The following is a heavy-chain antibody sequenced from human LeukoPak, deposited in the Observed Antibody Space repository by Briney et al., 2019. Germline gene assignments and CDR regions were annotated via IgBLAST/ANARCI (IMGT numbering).Heavy chain of an antibody. CDR2: MHYSGYT. V-gene: IGHV4-59*08. CDR3: ARQHDSSGFYFDY. D-gene: IGHD3-22*01. J-gene: IGHJ4*02. CDR1: GGSISMFY. Sequence: SETLSLTCTVSGGSISMFYWSWIRQPPGKGLEWIGYMHYSGYTNYNPSLKSRVTISGDTSKNQFSLKLSSVTAADTALYYCARQHDSSGFYFDYWGQGTLVNVSS.